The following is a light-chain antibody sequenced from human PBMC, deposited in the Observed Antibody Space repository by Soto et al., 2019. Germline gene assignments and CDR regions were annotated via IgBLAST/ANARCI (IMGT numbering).Light chain of an antibody. CDR2: EVS. V-gene: IGLV2-18*02. Sequence: QSALTQPPSVSGSPGQSVTISCTGTSSDVGSYNRVSWYQQPPGTAPKLMIYEVSNRPSGVPDRFSGSKSGNTASLTISGLQAEDDADYYCSSYTSSSTWVFGTGTKLTVL. J-gene: IGLJ1*01. CDR3: SSYTSSSTWV. CDR1: SSDVGSYNR.